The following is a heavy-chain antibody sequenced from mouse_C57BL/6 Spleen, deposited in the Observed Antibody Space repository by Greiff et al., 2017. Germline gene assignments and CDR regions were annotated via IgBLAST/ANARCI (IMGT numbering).Heavy chain of an antibody. V-gene: IGHV1-72*01. D-gene: IGHD1-1*01. CDR2: IDPNSGGT. J-gene: IGHJ4*01. CDR1: GYTFTSYW. Sequence: QVQLKQPGAELVKPGASVKLSCKASGYTFTSYWMHWVKQRPGRGLEWIGRIDPNSGGTKYNEKFKSKATLTVDKPSSTAYMQLSSLTSEDSAVYYCARHDYYGSSLYAMDYWGQGTSVTVSS. CDR3: ARHDYYGSSLYAMDY.